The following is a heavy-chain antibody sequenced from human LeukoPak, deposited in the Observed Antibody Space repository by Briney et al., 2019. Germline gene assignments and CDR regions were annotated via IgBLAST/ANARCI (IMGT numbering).Heavy chain of an antibody. J-gene: IGHJ4*02. V-gene: IGHV1-18*01. CDR3: AREAYGSGSYYPNFDY. CDR1: GYTFTSYG. Sequence: ASVKVPCKASGYTFTSYGISWVRQAPGQGLEWMGWISAYNGNTNYAQKLQGRVTMTTDTSTSTAYMELRSLRSDDTAVYYCAREAYGSGSYYPNFDYWGQGTLVTVSS. D-gene: IGHD3-10*01. CDR2: ISAYNGNT.